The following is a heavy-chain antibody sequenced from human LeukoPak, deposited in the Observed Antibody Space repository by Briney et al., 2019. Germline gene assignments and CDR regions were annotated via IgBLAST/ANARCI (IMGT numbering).Heavy chain of an antibody. CDR3: AKEWGDIVVVVAATGFDI. V-gene: IGHV3-30*18. CDR2: ISYDGSNK. J-gene: IGHJ3*02. D-gene: IGHD2-15*01. CDR1: GFSLSGYW. Sequence: GGSLRLSCAASGFSLSGYWMTWVRQAPGKGLEWVAVISYDGSNKYYADSVKGRFTISRDNSKNTLYLQMNSLRAEDTAVYYCAKEWGDIVVVVAATGFDIWGQGTMVTVSS.